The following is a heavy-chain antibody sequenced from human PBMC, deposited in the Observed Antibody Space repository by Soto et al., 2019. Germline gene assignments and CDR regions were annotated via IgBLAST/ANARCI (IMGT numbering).Heavy chain of an antibody. Sequence: ASVKVSCKASGGTFSSYAISWVRQAPGQGLEWMGGIIPIFGTANYAQKFQGRVTITADESTSTAYMELSSLRSEDTAVYYCARDTKVAGGFDPWGQGTLVTVSS. J-gene: IGHJ5*02. CDR2: IIPIFGTA. CDR3: ARDTKVAGGFDP. CDR1: GGTFSSYA. V-gene: IGHV1-69*13. D-gene: IGHD2-15*01.